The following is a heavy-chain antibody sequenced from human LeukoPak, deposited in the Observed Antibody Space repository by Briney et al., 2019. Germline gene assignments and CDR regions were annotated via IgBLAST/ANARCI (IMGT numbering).Heavy chain of an antibody. CDR3: ARGRYGDYAIDY. D-gene: IGHD4-17*01. J-gene: IGHJ4*02. CDR1: GYTFTSYE. V-gene: IGHV1-8*01. CDR2: MNPNSGNT. Sequence: ASVKVSCKASGYTFTSYEINWVRQATGQGLEWMGWMNPNSGNTGYAQKFQGRVTMTRNTSISTAYMELSSLRSEDTAVYYCARGRYGDYAIDYWGQGTLVTVSS.